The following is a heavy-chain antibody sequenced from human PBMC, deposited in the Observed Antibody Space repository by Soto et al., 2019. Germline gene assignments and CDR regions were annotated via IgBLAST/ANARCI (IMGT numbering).Heavy chain of an antibody. J-gene: IGHJ5*02. CDR3: VSDRGYGHASVPFT. CDR1: GFAFSSYG. Sequence: QAQLVESGGGVVQPGRSLRLSCAASGFAFSSYGMHWVRQAPGTGLELVAVISYDGSLQHYADPVKGRFTISRDNSKNMVLLQMSSLRAEDTVVYYCVSDRGYGHASVPFTWGQGNLVSVSS. V-gene: IGHV3-30*03. CDR2: ISYDGSLQ. D-gene: IGHD5-18*01.